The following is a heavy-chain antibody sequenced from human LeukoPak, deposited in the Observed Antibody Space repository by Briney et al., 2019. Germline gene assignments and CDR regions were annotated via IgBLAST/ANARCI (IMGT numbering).Heavy chain of an antibody. Sequence: ASVKVSCKASGGTFSSYAIGWVRQAPGQGLEWMGGIIPIFGTANYAQKFQGRVTITVDESTSTAYMELSSLRSEDTAVYYCARGEAAVAFDYWGQGTLVTVSS. CDR2: IIPIFGTA. J-gene: IGHJ4*02. CDR3: ARGEAAVAFDY. D-gene: IGHD6-19*01. CDR1: GGTFSSYA. V-gene: IGHV1-69*01.